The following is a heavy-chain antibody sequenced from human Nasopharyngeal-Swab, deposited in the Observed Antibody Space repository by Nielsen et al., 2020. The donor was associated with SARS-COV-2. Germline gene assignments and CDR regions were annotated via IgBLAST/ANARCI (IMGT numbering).Heavy chain of an antibody. CDR1: GFTFSSYG. CDR2: IWYDGSNK. D-gene: IGHD1-26*01. J-gene: IGHJ3*02. V-gene: IGHV3-33*01. CDR3: ARDMALLPYSRSYPDAFDI. Sequence: GGSLRLSCAAYGFTFSSYGMHWVRQAPGKGLEWVAVIWYDGSNKYYADSVKGRFTISRDNSKNTLYLQMNSLRAEDTAVYYCARDMALLPYSRSYPDAFDIWGQGTMVTVSS.